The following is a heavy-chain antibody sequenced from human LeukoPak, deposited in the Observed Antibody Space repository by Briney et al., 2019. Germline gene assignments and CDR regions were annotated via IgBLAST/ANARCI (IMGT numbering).Heavy chain of an antibody. CDR1: GGTSSSYA. V-gene: IGHV1-69*13. CDR2: IIPIFGTA. J-gene: IGHJ4*02. CDR3: AMRMGQWPRYDY. D-gene: IGHD6-19*01. Sequence: SVKVSCKASGGTSSSYAISWVRQAPGQGLEWMGGIIPIFGTANYVQKFQGRVTITADESTSTAYMELSSLRSEDTAVYYCAMRMGQWPRYDYWGQGTLVTVSS.